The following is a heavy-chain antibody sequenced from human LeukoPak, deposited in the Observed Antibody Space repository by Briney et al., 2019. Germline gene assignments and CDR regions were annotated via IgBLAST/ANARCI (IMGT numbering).Heavy chain of an antibody. D-gene: IGHD6-13*01. J-gene: IGHJ6*02. Sequence: SETLSLTCTVSGGSVSSGSYYWGWIREPPGKGLEWIGYIYYSGSTNYNPSLKSRVTISVDTSKNQFSLKLSSVTAADTAVYYCARDGHRDNSSSWYSPYYYYYYGMDVWGQGTTVTVSS. CDR1: GGSVSSGSYY. CDR3: ARDGHRDNSSSWYSPYYYYYYGMDV. CDR2: IYYSGST. V-gene: IGHV4-61*01.